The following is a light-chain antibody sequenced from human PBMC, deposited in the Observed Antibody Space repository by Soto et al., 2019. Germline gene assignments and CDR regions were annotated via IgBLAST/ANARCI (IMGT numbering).Light chain of an antibody. CDR3: QQYGSSRIT. CDR1: QNIITN. V-gene: IGKV3-20*01. Sequence: ISLTRYPGTLSLSRGSRATLSCRASQNIITNLAWYQQKPGQAPRLFIYGASSRATGIPDRFSGSGSGTYVTLTMCRLEREDFAVNYCQQYGSSRITFAQGTRLEIK. CDR2: GAS. J-gene: IGKJ5*01.